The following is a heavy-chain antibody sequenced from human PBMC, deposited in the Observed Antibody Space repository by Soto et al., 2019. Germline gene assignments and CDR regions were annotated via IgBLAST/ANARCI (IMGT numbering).Heavy chain of an antibody. CDR3: ARLGYYYDSSGYYHNWFDP. D-gene: IGHD3-22*01. Sequence: EVQLVESGGGLVQPGGSLRLSCAASGFTFSSYWMHWVRQAPGKGLVWVSRINSDGSRTSYADSVKGRFTISRDNAKNTLYLQMNSLRAEDTAVYYCARLGYYYDSSGYYHNWFDPWGQGTLVTVSS. CDR1: GFTFSSYW. V-gene: IGHV3-74*01. J-gene: IGHJ5*02. CDR2: INSDGSRT.